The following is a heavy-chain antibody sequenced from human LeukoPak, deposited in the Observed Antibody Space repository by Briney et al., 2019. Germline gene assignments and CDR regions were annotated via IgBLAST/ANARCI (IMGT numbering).Heavy chain of an antibody. CDR1: GFSFSRYN. D-gene: IGHD3-16*01. V-gene: IGHV3-21*04. Sequence: GGSLRLSCAASGFSFSRYNMNWVRQAPGKGLEWVSSISSSSSYIYYADSVKGRFTISRDNSKNTLYLQMNSLRAEDTAVYYCAKDDNYIRFLSWGQGTLVTVSS. J-gene: IGHJ5*02. CDR2: ISSSSSYI. CDR3: AKDDNYIRFLS.